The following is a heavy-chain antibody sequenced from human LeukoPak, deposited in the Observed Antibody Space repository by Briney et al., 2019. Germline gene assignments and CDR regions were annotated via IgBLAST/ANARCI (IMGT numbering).Heavy chain of an antibody. J-gene: IGHJ4*02. V-gene: IGHV3-21*01. CDR2: ISSSSSYI. D-gene: IGHD3-10*01. Sequence: KSGGSLRLSCAASGFTFSSYSMNWVRQAPGKGLQWVSSISSSSSYIYYADSVKGRFTISRDNAKNSLYLQMNSLRAEDTAVYYCARDLRFGSTLDYWGQGTLVTVSS. CDR3: ARDLRFGSTLDY. CDR1: GFTFSSYS.